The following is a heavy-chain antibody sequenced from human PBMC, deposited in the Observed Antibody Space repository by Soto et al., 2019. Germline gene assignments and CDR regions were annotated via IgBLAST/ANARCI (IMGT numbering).Heavy chain of an antibody. J-gene: IGHJ4*02. CDR2: ISYDGSNK. CDR1: GFTFNSYG. V-gene: IGHV3-30*03. CDR3: APWFGAFDY. D-gene: IGHD3-10*01. Sequence: GSLRLSCAASGFTFNSYGMHWVRQAPGKGLEWVVVISYDGSNKYYADSVKGRFTISRDNSKNTLYLQMNSLRAEDTAVYYCAPWFGAFDYWGQGTLVTVSS.